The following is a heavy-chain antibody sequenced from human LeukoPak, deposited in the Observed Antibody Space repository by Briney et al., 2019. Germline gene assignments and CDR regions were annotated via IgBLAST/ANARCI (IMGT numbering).Heavy chain of an antibody. CDR2: ISGSGGGT. D-gene: IGHD3-22*01. CDR1: GFTFSSYA. CDR3: AKEGYYYDSSGYPTPFDY. Sequence: PGGSLRLSCAASGFTFSSYAMSWVRQAPGKGLEWVSAISGSGGGTYYADSVKGRFTISRDNSKNTLYLQMNSLRAEDTAVYYCAKEGYYYDSSGYPTPFDYWGQGTLVTVSS. J-gene: IGHJ4*02. V-gene: IGHV3-23*01.